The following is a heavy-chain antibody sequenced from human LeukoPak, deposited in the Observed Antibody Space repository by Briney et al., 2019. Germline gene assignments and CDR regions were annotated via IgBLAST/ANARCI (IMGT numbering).Heavy chain of an antibody. J-gene: IGHJ5*02. V-gene: IGHV1-69*02. Sequence: ASVKVSCKASGGTFSSYTISWVRQAPGQGLEWMGRIIPILGIANYAQKFQGRVTITADNSTSTAYMELSSLRSEDTAVYYCARCSGQLSPFDPWGQGTLVTVSS. D-gene: IGHD2-15*01. CDR1: GGTFSSYT. CDR3: ARCSGQLSPFDP. CDR2: IIPILGIA.